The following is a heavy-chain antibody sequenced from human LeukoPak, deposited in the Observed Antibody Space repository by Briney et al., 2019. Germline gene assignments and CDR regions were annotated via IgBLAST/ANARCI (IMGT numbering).Heavy chain of an antibody. V-gene: IGHV1-8*01. Sequence: ASVKVSCKASGYTFTSYDINWVRQATGQGLEWMGWMNPNSGNTGYAQKFQGRVTMTRNTSISTAYMELSSLRSEDTAVYYCANYFWDSGQHGMDVWGQGTTVTVPS. CDR2: MNPNSGNT. CDR3: ANYFWDSGQHGMDV. J-gene: IGHJ6*02. CDR1: GYTFTSYD. D-gene: IGHD3-16*01.